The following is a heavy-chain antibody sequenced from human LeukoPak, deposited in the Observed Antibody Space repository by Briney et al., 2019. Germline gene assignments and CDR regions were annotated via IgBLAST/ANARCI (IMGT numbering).Heavy chain of an antibody. D-gene: IGHD2-15*01. V-gene: IGHV3-74*01. CDR3: ARGGYHHGFDI. J-gene: IGHJ3*02. CDR1: GFTFNSYW. Sequence: GGALILSCSASGFTFNSYWFHWVRQAPGKGLVWVSRINSDGSDTIYADSVKGRFNISRDNAKSTAYLQMNSLKAEDTAVYYCARGGYHHGFDIWGQGTMVTVSS. CDR2: INSDGSDT.